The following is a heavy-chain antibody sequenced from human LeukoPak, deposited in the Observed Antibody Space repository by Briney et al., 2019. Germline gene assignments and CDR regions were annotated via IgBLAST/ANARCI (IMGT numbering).Heavy chain of an antibody. D-gene: IGHD3-3*01. Sequence: SETLSLTCTVSGGSISSYYWSWLRQPAGKGLEWIGRIYTSGSTNHNPSLKSRVTMSVDTSKNQFSLKLSSVTAADTAVYYCARGLNNRKSGRRFDVFEIWGQGTMVTVSS. CDR1: GGSISSYY. J-gene: IGHJ3*02. CDR3: ARGLNNRKSGRRFDVFEI. CDR2: IYTSGST. V-gene: IGHV4-4*07.